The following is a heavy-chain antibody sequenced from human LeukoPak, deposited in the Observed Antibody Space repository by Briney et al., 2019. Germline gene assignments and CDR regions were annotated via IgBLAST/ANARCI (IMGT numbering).Heavy chain of an antibody. Sequence: GGSLILSCEASGFTFSASWVIWVRQVPGKGLEWVAKINPDGSEKSYVESVKGRFTISRDNAKNSLYLQMNSLRVEDTAVYYCARDPRWNFDYWGQGTLVTVSS. V-gene: IGHV3-7*04. CDR3: ARDPRWNFDY. J-gene: IGHJ4*02. CDR1: GFTFSASW. D-gene: IGHD3-16*02. CDR2: INPDGSEK.